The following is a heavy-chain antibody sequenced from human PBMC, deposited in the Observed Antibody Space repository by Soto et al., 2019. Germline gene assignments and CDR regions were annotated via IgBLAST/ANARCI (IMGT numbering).Heavy chain of an antibody. V-gene: IGHV1-69*01. D-gene: IGHD3-22*01. CDR2: LILPFGTP. CDR1: GGTFSNYA. CDR3: AIGLRSYYYDSSGYSSYFDY. Sequence: KVSCKASGGTFSNYAIAWVRQAPGQGFEWMGGLILPFGTPNYAQKFQGRVTITADESTSTAYMELSSLRSEDTAVYYCAIGLRSYYYDSSGYSSYFDYWGQGTLVTVSS. J-gene: IGHJ4*02.